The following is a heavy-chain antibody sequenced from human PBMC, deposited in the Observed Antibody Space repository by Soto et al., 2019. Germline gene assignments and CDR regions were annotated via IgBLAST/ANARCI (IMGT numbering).Heavy chain of an antibody. CDR2: VYYSGTT. V-gene: IGHV4-61*01. J-gene: IGHJ6*02. D-gene: IGHD7-27*01. CDR3: ARDGNWGEGIDG. CDR1: GGSVSSDSYY. Sequence: QVQLQESGPGLVKSSETLSLTCTVSGGSVSSDSYYWSWIRQPPGKGLEWIGYVYYSGTTNSNPSLKSRVTISVDTSRNQFALKLRSVTAADTAVYYCARDGNWGEGIDGWGQGTTVTVSS.